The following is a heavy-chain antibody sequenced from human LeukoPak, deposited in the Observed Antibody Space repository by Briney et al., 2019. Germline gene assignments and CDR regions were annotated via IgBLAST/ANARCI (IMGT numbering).Heavy chain of an antibody. V-gene: IGHV4-59*01. CDR1: GDSINSYY. Sequence: SETLSLTCTVSGDSINSYYWSWIRQPPGKGLEWIGYIYFSGNTKYNPSLKNRVTISVDRSKSQFYLTLRSATAADTAVYYCARDLNHGFNYYYYGLEVWGQGTTVTVSS. CDR2: IYFSGNT. D-gene: IGHD3-9*01. J-gene: IGHJ6*02. CDR3: ARDLNHGFNYYYYGLEV.